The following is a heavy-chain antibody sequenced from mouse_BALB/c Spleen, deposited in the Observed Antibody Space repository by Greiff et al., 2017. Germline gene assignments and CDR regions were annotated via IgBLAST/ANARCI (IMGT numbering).Heavy chain of an antibody. D-gene: IGHD4-1*01. J-gene: IGHJ1*01. CDR3: AKGTIWGNWYFDV. Sequence: VQLQQSGPELVKPGASVKMSCKASGYTFTSYVMHWVKQKPGQGLEWIGYINPYNDGTKYNEKFKGKATLTSDKSSSTAYMELSRLTSEDSAVYYCAKGTIWGNWYFDVWGAGTTVTVSS. CDR1: GYTFTSYV. V-gene: IGHV1-14*01. CDR2: INPYNDGT.